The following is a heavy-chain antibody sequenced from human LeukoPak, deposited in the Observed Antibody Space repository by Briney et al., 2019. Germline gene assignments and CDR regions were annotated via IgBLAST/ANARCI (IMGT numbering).Heavy chain of an antibody. CDR1: GFTFSSYA. D-gene: IGHD4-23*01. Sequence: GGSLRLSCAASGFTFSSYAMRWVRQAPGKGLEWVSAISGSGGSTYYADSVKGRFTISRDNSKNTLYLQLNSLRAEDTAVYYCAKTALVRWYFDYWGQGTLVTVSS. CDR2: ISGSGGST. CDR3: AKTALVRWYFDY. V-gene: IGHV3-23*01. J-gene: IGHJ4*02.